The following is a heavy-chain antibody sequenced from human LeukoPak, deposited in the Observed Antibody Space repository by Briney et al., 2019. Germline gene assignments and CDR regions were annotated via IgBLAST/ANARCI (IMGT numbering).Heavy chain of an antibody. CDR2: IKQDGSEN. V-gene: IGHV3-7*01. CDR1: GFTFSNYW. Sequence: HPGGSLRLSYAASGFTFSNYWMSWVRQAPGRGLEWVANIKQDGSENSYVDSVKGRFTISRDDAKNSLYLQMNSLRAEDTAVYYCAKEYSSRRSIFDPWGQGTLVTVSS. D-gene: IGHD6-13*01. CDR3: AKEYSSRRSIFDP. J-gene: IGHJ5*02.